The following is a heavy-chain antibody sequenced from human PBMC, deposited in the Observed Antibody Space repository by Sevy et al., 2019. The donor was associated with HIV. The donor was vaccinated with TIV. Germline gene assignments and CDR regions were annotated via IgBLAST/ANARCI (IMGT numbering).Heavy chain of an antibody. CDR2: ISAYNGNT. Sequence: ASVKVSCKASGYTFTSYGISWVRQAPGQGLEWMGWISAYNGNTNYEQKLQGRVTMTTDTSTSTAYMERRSLRSDDTAGYYCAGDSLAGITMVRGVISLFYYYYGMDVWGQGTTVTVSS. J-gene: IGHJ6*02. CDR1: GYTFTSYG. D-gene: IGHD3-10*01. CDR3: AGDSLAGITMVRGVISLFYYYYGMDV. V-gene: IGHV1-18*04.